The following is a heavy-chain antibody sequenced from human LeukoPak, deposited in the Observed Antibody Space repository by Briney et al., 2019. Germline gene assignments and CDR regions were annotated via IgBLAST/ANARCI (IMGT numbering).Heavy chain of an antibody. J-gene: IGHJ4*02. Sequence: GGSLRLSCAASGFTFSSYWMHWVRHAPGKGLVWVSRINSDGSSTSYADSVKGRFTISRDNAKNTLYLQMNSLRAEDTAVYYCARVKTYYYDSSGYCDYWGQGTLVTVSS. CDR3: ARVKTYYYDSSGYCDY. V-gene: IGHV3-74*01. CDR1: GFTFSSYW. CDR2: INSDGSST. D-gene: IGHD3-22*01.